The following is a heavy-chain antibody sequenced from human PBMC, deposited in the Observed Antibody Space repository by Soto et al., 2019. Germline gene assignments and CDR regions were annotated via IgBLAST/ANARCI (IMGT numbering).Heavy chain of an antibody. CDR2: INADNGNT. D-gene: IGHD5-12*01. CDR1: GYTFTSFA. J-gene: IGHJ4*02. V-gene: IGHV1-3*01. CDR3: AREVVSGYDLGY. Sequence: QVQLVQSGAEVKKPGASVTVSCKASGYTFTSFAIHWVRQAPGQRPEWMGWINADNGNTKYSQRLQGRVTFARDTSANTAYRQVSSVRSEDTAVYFCAREVVSGYDLGYWGQGTLVTVSS.